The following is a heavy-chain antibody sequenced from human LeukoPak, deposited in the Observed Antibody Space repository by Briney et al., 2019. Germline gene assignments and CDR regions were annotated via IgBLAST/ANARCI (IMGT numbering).Heavy chain of an antibody. V-gene: IGHV1-18*01. CDR1: GYTFTSYD. J-gene: IGHJ4*02. CDR2: ISTYNGDT. CDR3: AREGLGELTLDY. Sequence: ASVKVSCKASGYTFTSYDINWVRQAPGQGLEWMGWISTYNGDTNYAQKLQGRVTMTTDTSTSTAYMELRSLRSDDTAVYYCAREGLGELTLDYWGQGTLVTVSS. D-gene: IGHD3-16*01.